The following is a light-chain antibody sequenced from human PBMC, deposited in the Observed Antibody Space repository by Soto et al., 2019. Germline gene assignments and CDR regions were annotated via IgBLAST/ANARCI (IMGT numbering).Light chain of an antibody. Sequence: QSVLTQPASVSGSPGQSITISCTGTSSDIGGSNYVSWYQQHPGKAPKLMIYEVSNRPSGVSNRFSGSKSGNTASLTISGLQAEDESDYYCSSYTSSSTLLFGTGTKVTVL. J-gene: IGLJ1*01. CDR1: SSDIGGSNY. V-gene: IGLV2-14*01. CDR3: SSYTSSSTLL. CDR2: EVS.